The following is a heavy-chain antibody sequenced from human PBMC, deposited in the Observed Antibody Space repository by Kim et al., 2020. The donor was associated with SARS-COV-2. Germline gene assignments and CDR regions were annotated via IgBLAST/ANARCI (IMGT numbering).Heavy chain of an antibody. CDR3: ARHGRYGSNNWMADLGPYEDYYGMDV. Sequence: SETLSLTCSVSGGSISSYYWSWIRQPPGKGLEWIGYIYYSGSTNYNPSLKSRVTISVDTSKNQFSLKLSSVTAADTAVYYCARHGRYGSNNWMADLGPYEDYYGMDVGGQETTVTVSS. V-gene: IGHV4-59*08. D-gene: IGHD3-9*01. J-gene: IGHJ6*01. CDR1: GGSISSYY. CDR2: IYYSGST.